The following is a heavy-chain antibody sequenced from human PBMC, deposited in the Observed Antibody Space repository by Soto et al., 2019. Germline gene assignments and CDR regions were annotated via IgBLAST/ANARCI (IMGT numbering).Heavy chain of an antibody. CDR3: AKVTTSMAFDI. J-gene: IGHJ3*02. CDR1: GFTFSSFG. Sequence: QVQLVESGGGVAQPGRSLRLSCAASGFTFSSFGMHWVRQAPGKGLEWVAVIWYDGSNTFYGDSVKGRFTISRDNSRNTLYLQMNSLRAEDTAVYYCAKVTTSMAFDIWGQGTMLTVSS. D-gene: IGHD4-17*01. V-gene: IGHV3-33*06. CDR2: IWYDGSNT.